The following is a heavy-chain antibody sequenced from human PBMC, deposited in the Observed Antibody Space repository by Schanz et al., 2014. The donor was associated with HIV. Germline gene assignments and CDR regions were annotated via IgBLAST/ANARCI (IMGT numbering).Heavy chain of an antibody. D-gene: IGHD3-9*01. V-gene: IGHV3-33*01. CDR1: GFTFTSFG. CDR3: ARDSYYDRSRYSGYYYYGMDV. CDR2: IWYDGSNK. Sequence: QVQLVESGGGVVQPGRSLRLSCAASGFTFTSFGMHWVRQAPGKGLDWVAVIWYDGSNKYYADSVKGRFTISRDNSKKALYLQMNSLRAEDTAVYYCARDSYYDRSRYSGYYYYGMDVWGQGTTVTVS. J-gene: IGHJ6*02.